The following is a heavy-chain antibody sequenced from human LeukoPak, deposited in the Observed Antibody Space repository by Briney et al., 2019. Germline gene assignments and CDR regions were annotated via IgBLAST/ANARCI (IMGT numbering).Heavy chain of an antibody. CDR2: INHSGST. D-gene: IGHD3-22*01. CDR3: ARTSSGYPEYYFDY. V-gene: IGHV4-34*01. CDR1: GGSFSGYY. J-gene: IGHJ4*02. Sequence: SETLSLTCAVYGGSFSGYYWSWIRQPPGKGLEWIGEINHSGSTNYNPSLKSRVTISVDTSKNQFSLKLSSVTAADTAVYYCARTSSGYPEYYFDYWGQGTLVTVSS.